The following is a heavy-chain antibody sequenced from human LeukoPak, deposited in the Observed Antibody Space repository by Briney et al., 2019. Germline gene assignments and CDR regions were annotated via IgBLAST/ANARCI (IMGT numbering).Heavy chain of an antibody. D-gene: IGHD1-26*01. CDR3: AKNRGGSYYSGSDY. Sequence: GGSLRLSCAASGFTFSSYDMHWVPQPIEKGQNGGSAVRDGDAGTSYADSVKGRFTISRDNSKNTLYLQMNSLRADDTAVYYCAKNRGGSYYSGSDYWGQGTLVTVSS. CDR1: GFTFSSYD. V-gene: IGHV3-23*01. J-gene: IGHJ4*02. CDR2: VRDGDAGT.